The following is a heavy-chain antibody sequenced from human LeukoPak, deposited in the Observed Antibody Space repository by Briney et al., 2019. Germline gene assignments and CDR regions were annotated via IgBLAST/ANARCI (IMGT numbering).Heavy chain of an antibody. CDR1: GFTFSSYA. CDR2: ISYDGSNK. Sequence: PGGSLRLSCAASGFTFSSYAMHWVRQAPGKGLEWVAVISYDGSNKYYADSVKGRFTISRDNSKNTLCLQMNSLRAEDTAVYYCARGYDYGSGSPGGDAFDIWGQGTMVTVSS. J-gene: IGHJ3*02. D-gene: IGHD3-10*01. V-gene: IGHV3-30-3*01. CDR3: ARGYDYGSGSPGGDAFDI.